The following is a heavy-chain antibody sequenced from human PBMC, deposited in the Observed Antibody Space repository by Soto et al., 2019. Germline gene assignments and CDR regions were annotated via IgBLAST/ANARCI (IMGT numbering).Heavy chain of an antibody. J-gene: IGHJ3*02. CDR3: ARDPYYYDSSGYQANAFDI. V-gene: IGHV1-18*01. D-gene: IGHD3-22*01. CDR1: GYTFTSYG. Sequence: QVQLVQSGAEVKKPGASVKVSCKASGYTFTSYGISWGRQPPGQGLGWMGWISAYNGKTNYAQKLQGRVTMTTDTATNTTYMELRSLRSDDTAVYYCARDPYYYDSSGYQANAFDIWGQGTMVTVSS. CDR2: ISAYNGKT.